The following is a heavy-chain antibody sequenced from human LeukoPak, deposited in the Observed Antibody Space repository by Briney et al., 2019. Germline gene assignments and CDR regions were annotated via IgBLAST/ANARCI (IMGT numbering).Heavy chain of an antibody. CDR1: GFSFSSYA. D-gene: IGHD4/OR15-4a*01. CDR2: ISSSGGST. Sequence: GGSLRLSCATFGFSFSSYAMSWVRQAPGKGLEWVSAISSSGGSTYYANSVKGRFTISRDNSKYTLYLQVNSLSAEDTAVYYCARDRAVLDPSYFDLWGRGTLVTVSS. J-gene: IGHJ2*01. CDR3: ARDRAVLDPSYFDL. V-gene: IGHV3-23*01.